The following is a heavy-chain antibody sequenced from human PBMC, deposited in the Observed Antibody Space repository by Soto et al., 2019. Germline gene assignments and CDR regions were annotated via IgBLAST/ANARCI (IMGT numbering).Heavy chain of an antibody. D-gene: IGHD6-13*01. CDR3: ARARKIAAAV. Sequence: PSETLSLTCAVYGGSFSGYYWSWIRQPPGKGLEWIGEINHSGSTNYNPSLKSRVTISVDTSKNQFSLKLSSVTPADTAVYYCARARKIAAAVWGQGTLVTVSS. CDR1: GGSFSGYY. CDR2: INHSGST. V-gene: IGHV4-34*01. J-gene: IGHJ4*02.